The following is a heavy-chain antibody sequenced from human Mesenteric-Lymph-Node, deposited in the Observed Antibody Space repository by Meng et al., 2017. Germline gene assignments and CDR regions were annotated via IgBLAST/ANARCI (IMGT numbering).Heavy chain of an antibody. CDR2: MSPERGNT. CDR1: GYTFTSYD. J-gene: IGHJ4*02. Sequence: QGQLRQSGAEGRNPGASVNVSCKASGYTFTSYDINWVRQAPGQGLEWMGWMSPERGNTGYAQKFQGRVTMTWDTSITTAYMELSSLRSDDTAVYYCARGVTQGLDYWGQGTLVTVSS. CDR3: ARGVTQGLDY. V-gene: IGHV1-8*01. D-gene: IGHD2-21*02.